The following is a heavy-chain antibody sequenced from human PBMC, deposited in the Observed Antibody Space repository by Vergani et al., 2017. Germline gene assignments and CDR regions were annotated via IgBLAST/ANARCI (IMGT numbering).Heavy chain of an antibody. J-gene: IGHJ4*02. CDR2: IYDSGDT. CDR3: AGGALWWLRQIDS. D-gene: IGHD2-21*01. Sequence: QVQLQESGPGLVKPSETLSLTCSVSGDSMNTYYWTWIRQPPGKGLEWIGYIYDSGDTKYNPSLKSLVTMSLDTSKNQFSLNLYSVTAADTAVYYCAGGALWWLRQIDSWGQGTLGTVSS. V-gene: IGHV4-59*01. CDR1: GDSMNTYY.